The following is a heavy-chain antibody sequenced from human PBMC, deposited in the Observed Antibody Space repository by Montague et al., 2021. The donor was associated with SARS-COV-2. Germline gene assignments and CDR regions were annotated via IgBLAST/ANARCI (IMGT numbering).Heavy chain of an antibody. Sequence: ALRLSCAASGFTFSTYEMTWVRQAPGKGLEWVSYISNSGTTIYYADSVRGRFTISRDNAKNSLRLQMNSLRAEDTAVYYCVRVGVGSTYYFDYWGQGALVTVSS. CDR3: VRVGVGSTYYFDY. V-gene: IGHV3-48*03. CDR2: ISNSGTTI. D-gene: IGHD1-26*01. J-gene: IGHJ4*02. CDR1: GFTFSTYE.